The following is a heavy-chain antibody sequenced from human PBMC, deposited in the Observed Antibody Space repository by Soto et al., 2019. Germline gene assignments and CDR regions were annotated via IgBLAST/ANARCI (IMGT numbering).Heavy chain of an antibody. V-gene: IGHV1-18*04. CDR2: ISAYNGNT. J-gene: IGHJ6*02. CDR3: ARDWGWELGKNWYYGMDV. Sequence: QVQLVQSGAEVKKPGASVKVSCKASGYTFTSYGISWVRQAPGQGLEWMGWISAYNGNTNYAQKLQGRVTMTTDTSTSKAYMELRSLRSDDTAVYYCARDWGWELGKNWYYGMDVWGQGTTVTVSS. CDR1: GYTFTSYG. D-gene: IGHD1-26*01.